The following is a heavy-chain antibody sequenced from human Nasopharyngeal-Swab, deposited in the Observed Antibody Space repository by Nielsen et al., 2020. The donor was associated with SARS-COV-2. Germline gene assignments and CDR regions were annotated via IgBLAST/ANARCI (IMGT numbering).Heavy chain of an antibody. CDR3: ARIDYDYVWGSYRYTGGYFDY. Sequence: WSRQSPGKALEWLGHIFSNDEKSYSTSLKSRLTISKDTSKSQVVLTMTNMDPVDTATYYCARIDYDYVWGSYRYTGGYFDYWGQGTLVTVSS. D-gene: IGHD3-16*02. CDR2: IFSNDEK. J-gene: IGHJ4*02. V-gene: IGHV2-26*01.